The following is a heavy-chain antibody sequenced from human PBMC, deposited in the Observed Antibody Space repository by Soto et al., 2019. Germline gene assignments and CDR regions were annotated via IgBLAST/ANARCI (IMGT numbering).Heavy chain of an antibody. CDR1: GESLRGCY. J-gene: IGHJ5*01. CDR3: ARGYPRSILSTSLTTSYWFDS. CDR2: INHRGTT. Sequence: QVQLQQWGTGLLKPSETLSLHCAVYGESLRGCYWSWIRQTPAMGLEWIGEINHRGTTNHDSSLKSRAINSIDTSKKQVSLRLNYVTAAYTAVYYCARGYPRSILSTSLTTSYWFDSWGQGTLVTVSS. V-gene: IGHV4-34*04. D-gene: IGHD2-21*01.